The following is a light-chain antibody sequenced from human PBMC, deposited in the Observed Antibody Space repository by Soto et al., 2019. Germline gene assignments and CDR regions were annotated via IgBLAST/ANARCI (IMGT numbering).Light chain of an antibody. CDR1: QSVSSTY. J-gene: IGKJ5*01. Sequence: EIVMTQSPATLSVSPGERATLSCRASQSVSSTYLAWYQQKPGQAPRLLIYGASSRATGIPDRFSGGGSGTDFTLTISRLEPEDFAVYYCQQYGSFSITFGQGTRLEIK. V-gene: IGKV3-20*01. CDR3: QQYGSFSIT. CDR2: GAS.